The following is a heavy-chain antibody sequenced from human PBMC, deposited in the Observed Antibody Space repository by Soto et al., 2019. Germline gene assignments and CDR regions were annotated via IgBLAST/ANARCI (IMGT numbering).Heavy chain of an antibody. V-gene: IGHV4-39*01. Sequence: SETLSLTCTVSGASITSTSYHWGWIRQPPGKGLEWIGNFSYSGSTYYNPSLRSRVTISVDASKNQFSVKVSSVTATDTAVYYCARSVGDYYDGMDVWGQGTTVT. CDR1: GASITSTSYH. CDR2: FSYSGST. CDR3: ARSVGDYYDGMDV. J-gene: IGHJ6*02. D-gene: IGHD1-26*01.